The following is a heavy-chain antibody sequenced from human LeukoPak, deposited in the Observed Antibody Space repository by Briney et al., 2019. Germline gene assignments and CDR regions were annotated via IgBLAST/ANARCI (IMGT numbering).Heavy chain of an antibody. CDR1: GFTFSTYS. CDR2: ISSSSNTI. Sequence: PGGSLRLSCAASGFTFSTYSMNWVRQAPGKGLEWISYISSSSNTIYYADSVKGRFTISRDNAKNSLFLQMNSLRDEDTAVYYCARASFQRWPQLGGDWGQGTLVTVSS. J-gene: IGHJ4*02. D-gene: IGHD5-24*01. CDR3: ARASFQRWPQLGGD. V-gene: IGHV3-48*02.